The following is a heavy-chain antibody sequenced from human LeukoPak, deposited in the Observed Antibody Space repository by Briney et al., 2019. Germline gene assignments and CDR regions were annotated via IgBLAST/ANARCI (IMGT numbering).Heavy chain of an antibody. CDR2: IYTSGST. V-gene: IGHV4-61*02. Sequence: TSETLSLTCTVSGGSISSGSYYWSWIRQPAGKGLEWIGRIYTSGSTNYNPSLKSRVTISVDTSKNQFSLKLSSVTAADTAVYYCARDLPPSWSSNAFDIWGQGTMVTVSS. D-gene: IGHD2-15*01. CDR3: ARDLPPSWSSNAFDI. CDR1: GGSISSGSYY. J-gene: IGHJ3*02.